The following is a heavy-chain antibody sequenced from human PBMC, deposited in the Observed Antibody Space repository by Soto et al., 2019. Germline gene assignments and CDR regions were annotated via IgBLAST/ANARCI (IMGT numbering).Heavy chain of an antibody. J-gene: IGHJ6*03. CDR1: GFTYSSYS. V-gene: IGHV3-48*01. D-gene: IGHD2-15*01. CDR3: ARIEDCSGGSCYHPYYYYYMDV. Sequence: GGSLRLSCAASGFTYSSYSMNRVRQAPGKGLEWVSYISSSSSTIYYADSVKGRFTISRDNAKNSLYLQMNSLRAEDTAVYYCARIEDCSGGSCYHPYYYYYMDVWGKGTTVTVSS. CDR2: ISSSSSTI.